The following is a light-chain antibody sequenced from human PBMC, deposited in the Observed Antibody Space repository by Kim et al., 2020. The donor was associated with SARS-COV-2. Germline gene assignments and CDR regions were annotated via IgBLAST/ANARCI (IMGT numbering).Light chain of an antibody. CDR1: QSVNNN. CDR2: DAS. CDR3: QHYDTWPYT. V-gene: IGKV3-15*01. Sequence: EIVMTQSPATLSVSPGERVTLSCRASQSVNNNLAWYQQKPGQPPRLLIYDASTRATGFPARFSGSGSGTEFTISISSLQSEDFAVYYCQHYDTWPYTFGQGTKLEI. J-gene: IGKJ2*01.